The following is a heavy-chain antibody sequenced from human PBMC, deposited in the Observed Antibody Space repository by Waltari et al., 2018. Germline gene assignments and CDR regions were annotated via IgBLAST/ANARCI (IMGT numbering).Heavy chain of an antibody. V-gene: IGHV4-34*01. CDR3: ARGNVVMIAIDV. J-gene: IGHJ4*02. CDR2: INHSGST. CDR1: GESFSGYY. Sequence: QVQIKQWGAGLLKPSETLSLSCSVHGESFSGYYWTWIRQSPGKGLEWIGEINHSGSTNSNPSLKGRVTISLDTSENQVSLKLRSVTAADTAVYYCARGNVVMIAIDVWGPGTLVTVSS. D-gene: IGHD2-21*01.